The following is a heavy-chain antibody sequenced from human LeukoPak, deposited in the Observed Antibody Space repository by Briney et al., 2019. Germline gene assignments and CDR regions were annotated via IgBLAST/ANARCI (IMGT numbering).Heavy chain of an antibody. D-gene: IGHD1-26*01. CDR2: INPNNGNL. CDR3: ARSDHNSWNAFDI. CDR1: GYTFGSGD. J-gene: IGHJ3*02. Sequence: ASVKVSCKASGYTFGSGDINWVRQATGQGLEWMGWINPNNGNLGYAQKFQGRVTITRNTTISTAYMELSSLTSEDTAVYYCARSDHNSWNAFDIWGQGTMVTVSS. V-gene: IGHV1-8*03.